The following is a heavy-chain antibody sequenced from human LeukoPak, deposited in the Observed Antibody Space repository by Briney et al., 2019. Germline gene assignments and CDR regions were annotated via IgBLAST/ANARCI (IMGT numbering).Heavy chain of an antibody. Sequence: GGSLRLSCAASGFTVSDNDMFWVRQAPGKGLEWVSVIYIAGATYYADSVKGRFTISRDNSKNTLYLQMNSLRAEDTAVYYCATIYFWGQGTLVTVSS. CDR3: ATIYF. CDR1: GFTVSDND. V-gene: IGHV3-53*01. CDR2: IYIAGAT. D-gene: IGHD2-2*02. J-gene: IGHJ4*02.